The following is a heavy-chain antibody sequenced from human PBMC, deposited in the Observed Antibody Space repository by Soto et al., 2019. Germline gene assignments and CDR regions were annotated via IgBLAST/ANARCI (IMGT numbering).Heavy chain of an antibody. Sequence: SVKVSCKASGGTFSSYSISWLLQAPGQGLEWMGGIIPIFGTANYAQKFQGRVTMTADASTSTAYMELRSLRSDDTAVYYCARDGNYYDSSGYAFDPWGQGTLVTVSS. CDR2: IIPIFGTA. CDR3: ARDGNYYDSSGYAFDP. V-gene: IGHV1-69*13. CDR1: GGTFSSYS. D-gene: IGHD3-22*01. J-gene: IGHJ5*02.